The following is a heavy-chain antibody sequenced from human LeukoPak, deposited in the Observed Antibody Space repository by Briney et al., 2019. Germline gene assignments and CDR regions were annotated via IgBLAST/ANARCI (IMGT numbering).Heavy chain of an antibody. CDR3: AREGAAR. D-gene: IGHD6-6*01. J-gene: IGHJ4*02. V-gene: IGHV1-8*01. Sequence: ASVKVSCKASVYTFTSYDINWVREAPGQGLEWMGWMNPNSGNTGYAQKFQGRVTMTRNTSISTAYMELSSLRSEDTAVYYCAREGAARWGQGALVTVSS. CDR2: MNPNSGNT. CDR1: VYTFTSYD.